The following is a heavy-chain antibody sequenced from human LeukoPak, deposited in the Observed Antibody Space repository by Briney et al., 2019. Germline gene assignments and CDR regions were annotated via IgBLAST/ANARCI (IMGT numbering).Heavy chain of an antibody. CDR3: ARPAYDSSGYYFDY. CDR2: IYYSGGT. J-gene: IGHJ4*02. V-gene: IGHV4-59*08. Sequence: SETLSLTCTVSGGSISSYYWSWIRQPPGKGLEWIGYIYYSGGTNYNPSLKSRVTISVDTSKNQFSLKLSSVTAADTAVYYCARPAYDSSGYYFDYWGQGTLVTVSS. CDR1: GGSISSYY. D-gene: IGHD3-22*01.